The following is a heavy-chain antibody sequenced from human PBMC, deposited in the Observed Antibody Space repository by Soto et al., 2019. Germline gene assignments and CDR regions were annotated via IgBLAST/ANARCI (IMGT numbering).Heavy chain of an antibody. CDR3: ARAPSIAARPSRYYYYGMDV. V-gene: IGHV4-34*01. D-gene: IGHD6-6*01. J-gene: IGHJ6*02. CDR1: CGSFSGYY. Sequence: PSETLSLTCAVYCGSFSGYYWSWIRQPPGKGLEWIGEINHSGSTNYNPSLKSRVTISVDTSKNQFSLKLSSVTAADTAVYYCARAPSIAARPSRYYYYGMDVWGQGTTVTVSS. CDR2: INHSGST.